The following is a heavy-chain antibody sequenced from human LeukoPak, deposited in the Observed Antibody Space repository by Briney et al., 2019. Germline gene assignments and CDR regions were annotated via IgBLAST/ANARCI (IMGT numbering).Heavy chain of an antibody. J-gene: IGHJ4*02. CDR3: ATEALVGGFCRSTSCYRFYFDY. V-gene: IGHV1-69*06. CDR1: GDTFTRYV. Sequence: GASVKVSCEASGDTFTRYVISWVRQAPGRGLEWMGRVIPVFGPPNYAQKFQGRVTITADKSTSTAYLELSSLRSEDTAVYYCATEALVGGFCRSTSCYRFYFDYWGQGSLVTVSS. CDR2: VIPVFGPP. D-gene: IGHD2-2*02.